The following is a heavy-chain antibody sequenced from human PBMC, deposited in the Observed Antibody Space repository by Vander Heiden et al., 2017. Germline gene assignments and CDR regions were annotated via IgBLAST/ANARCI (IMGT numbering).Heavy chain of an antibody. D-gene: IGHD1-26*01. Sequence: EVQLVESGGGLVQPGGSLRLSCAASGFTFSSYWMHWVRQAPGKGLVWGSRINSDGSSTSYADSVKGRFTSSKDNAKNTLYLQMNSLRAEDTAVYYCARGGSYYKFDYWGQGTLVTVSS. V-gene: IGHV3-74*01. CDR2: INSDGSST. CDR3: ARGGSYYKFDY. J-gene: IGHJ4*02. CDR1: GFTFSSYW.